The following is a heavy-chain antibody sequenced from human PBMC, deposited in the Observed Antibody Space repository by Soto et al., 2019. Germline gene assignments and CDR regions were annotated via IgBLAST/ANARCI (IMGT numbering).Heavy chain of an antibody. V-gene: IGHV3-30*18. CDR1: GFTFSSYG. D-gene: IGHD3-10*01. CDR3: AKRGTPVRGSIFFEY. Sequence: GGSLRLSCAASGFTFSSYGMHWVRQAPGKGLEWVSIILYNGDNTYYADSVKGRFTISRDNSKTTLFLQMNSLRAEDTAVYYCAKRGTPVRGSIFFEYWGQGTLVTVSS. CDR2: ILYNGDNT. J-gene: IGHJ4*02.